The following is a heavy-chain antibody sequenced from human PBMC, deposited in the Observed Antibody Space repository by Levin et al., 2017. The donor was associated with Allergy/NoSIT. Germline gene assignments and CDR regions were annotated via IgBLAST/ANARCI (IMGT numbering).Heavy chain of an antibody. V-gene: IGHV1-69*13. CDR1: EDSFSSSA. Sequence: PAASVKVSCKSSEDSFSSSAISWVRRAPGQGLEWMGGINPIFKTTKYAQKFQGRVTITADDSTRTAYMELRSLGPDDTAMYYCARWAGTADSSTWYGPLDYWGQGALVTVSS. D-gene: IGHD6-13*01. CDR3: ARWAGTADSSTWYGPLDY. J-gene: IGHJ4*02. CDR2: INPIFKTT.